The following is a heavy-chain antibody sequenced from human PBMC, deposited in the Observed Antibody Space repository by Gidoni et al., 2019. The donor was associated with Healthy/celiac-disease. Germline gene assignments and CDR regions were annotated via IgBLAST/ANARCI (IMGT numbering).Heavy chain of an antibody. CDR2: ISAYNGNT. CDR1: GYTFTSYG. Sequence: QVQLVQSGAEVKKPGASVKVSCKASGYTFTSYGISWVRQAPGQGLEWMGWISAYNGNTNYAQKLQGRVTMTTDTSTSTAYMELRSLRSDDTAVYYCARDISYSNAPPVYYYYGMDVWGQGTTVTVSS. J-gene: IGHJ6*02. D-gene: IGHD4-4*01. CDR3: ARDISYSNAPPVYYYYGMDV. V-gene: IGHV1-18*01.